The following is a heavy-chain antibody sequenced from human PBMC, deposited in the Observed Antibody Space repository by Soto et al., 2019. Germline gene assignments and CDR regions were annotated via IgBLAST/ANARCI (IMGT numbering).Heavy chain of an antibody. J-gene: IGHJ4*02. CDR1: GGSISSGGTGSY. CDR3: VSGRDAYKVRY. CDR2: IYYTGNP. D-gene: IGHD1-1*01. V-gene: IGHV4-31*01. Sequence: QVQLQESGPGLVKPSQTLSLTCTVSGGSISSGGTGSYWTWIRQLPGKGLEWIGYIYYTGNPYYIPALKSPPTISIDTSENQFSLKLTSGTAADTAVYFCVSGRDAYKVRYGGQGTLVTVSS.